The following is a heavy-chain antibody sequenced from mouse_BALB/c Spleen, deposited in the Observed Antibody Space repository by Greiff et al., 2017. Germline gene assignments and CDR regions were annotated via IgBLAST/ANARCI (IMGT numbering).Heavy chain of an antibody. CDR2: ISYSGST. J-gene: IGHJ4*01. CDR1: GYSITSDYA. CDR3: ARGYGNYDAMDY. Sequence: EVQLQESGPGLVKPSQSLSLTCTVTGYSITSDYAWNWIRQFPGNKLEWMGYISYSGSTSYNPSLKSRISITRDTSKNQFFLQLNSVTTEDTATYYCARGYGNYDAMDYWGQGTSVTVSS. D-gene: IGHD2-10*02. V-gene: IGHV3-2*02.